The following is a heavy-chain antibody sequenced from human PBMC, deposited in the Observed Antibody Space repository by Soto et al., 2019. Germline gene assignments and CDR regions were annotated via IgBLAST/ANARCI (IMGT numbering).Heavy chain of an antibody. Sequence: ASVKVSCKASGYTFTGSYMHWVRQAPGQGLEWMGWINPNNGRTNYAQKFQGRVTVTTDTSISTAYMELSRLISDDTAVYYCARGVAGWELIDYWGQGTLVTVSS. CDR3: ARGVAGWELIDY. CDR2: INPNNGRT. D-gene: IGHD1-26*01. V-gene: IGHV1-2*02. CDR1: GYTFTGSY. J-gene: IGHJ4*02.